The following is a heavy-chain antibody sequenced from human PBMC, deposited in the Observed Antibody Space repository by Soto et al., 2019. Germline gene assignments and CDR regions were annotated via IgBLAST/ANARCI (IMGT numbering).Heavy chain of an antibody. Sequence: SETLSLTCTVSGGSISSSSYYWGWIRQPPGKGLEWIGSIYYSGSTYYNPSLKSRVTISVDTSKNQFSLKLSSVTAADTAVYYCARQRRYYDSSGYSGFDFDYWGQGTLVTVS. V-gene: IGHV4-39*01. D-gene: IGHD3-22*01. CDR1: GGSISSSSYY. CDR3: ARQRRYYDSSGYSGFDFDY. J-gene: IGHJ4*02. CDR2: IYYSGST.